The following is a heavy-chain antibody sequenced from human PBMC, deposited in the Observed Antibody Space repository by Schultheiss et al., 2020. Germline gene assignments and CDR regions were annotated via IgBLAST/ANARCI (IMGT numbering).Heavy chain of an antibody. D-gene: IGHD4-11*01. V-gene: IGHV3-30*04. Sequence: GGSLRLSCVGSGFTFSSYGVSWVRQAPGKGLEWMTFISYDGSNKYYADTVKGRFTISRDNSKNTLYLQMNSLRAEDTAVYYCARVGDYSNYVYYYYGMDVWGQGTTVTVSS. J-gene: IGHJ6*02. CDR1: GFTFSSYG. CDR2: ISYDGSNK. CDR3: ARVGDYSNYVYYYYGMDV.